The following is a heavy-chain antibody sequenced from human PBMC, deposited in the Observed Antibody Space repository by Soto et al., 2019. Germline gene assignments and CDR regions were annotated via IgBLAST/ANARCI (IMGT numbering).Heavy chain of an antibody. Sequence: SVKVSCKASGGTFSSYYINWVRQAPGQGLEWMGRIIPILGRANYAQKFQGRVTMTTDKSTSTAYMELSSLRSEDTAVYYCACNGGGGYGWYDYLGQGTLGTVSS. V-gene: IGHV1-69*02. D-gene: IGHD2-8*02. J-gene: IGHJ4*02. CDR3: ACNGGGGYGWYDY. CDR2: IIPILGRA. CDR1: GGTFSSYY.